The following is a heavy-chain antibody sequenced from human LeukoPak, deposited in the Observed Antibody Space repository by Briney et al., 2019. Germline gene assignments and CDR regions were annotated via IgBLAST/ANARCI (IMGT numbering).Heavy chain of an antibody. J-gene: IGHJ4*02. V-gene: IGHV1-46*01. CDR2: INPSGGNT. CDR1: GYTFTTYY. Sequence: ASVKVSCKASGYTFTTYYIHWARQAPGQGLEWMGIINPSGGNTGYTQKFQGRVTMTRDMSTSTVYMELSSLTSDDTAVYYCAREPPESFYFDYWGQGTLVTVSS. D-gene: IGHD3-16*01. CDR3: AREPPESFYFDY.